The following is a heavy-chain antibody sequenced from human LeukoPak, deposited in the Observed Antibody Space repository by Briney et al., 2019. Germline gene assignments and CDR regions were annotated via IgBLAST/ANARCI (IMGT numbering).Heavy chain of an antibody. D-gene: IGHD7-27*01. CDR1: GFSFSNYW. CDR3: ARNWGYFDY. J-gene: IGHJ4*03. Sequence: GGSLRLSCAASGFSFSNYWMNWVRQAPGKGLEWVAVIKEDGSEKYYVDSVKGRFTISRDNAKNSLYLQMNSLRGEDTAVYYCARNWGYFDYWGQGTLVTVSS. V-gene: IGHV3-7*01. CDR2: IKEDGSEK.